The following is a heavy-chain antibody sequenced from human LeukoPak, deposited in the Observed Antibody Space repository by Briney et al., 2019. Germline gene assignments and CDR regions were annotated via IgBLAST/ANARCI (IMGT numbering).Heavy chain of an antibody. V-gene: IGHV3-48*02. D-gene: IGHD1-1*01. CDR2: ISSTSSTI. Sequence: GGSLRLSCAASGSTVSSNYMSWVRQAPGKGLEWVSYISSTSSTIYYTDSVKGRFTISRDNAKNSLYLQMNSLRDEDTAVYYCARSGNYDCWGQGTLVTVSS. J-gene: IGHJ4*02. CDR3: ARSGNYDC. CDR1: GSTVSSNY.